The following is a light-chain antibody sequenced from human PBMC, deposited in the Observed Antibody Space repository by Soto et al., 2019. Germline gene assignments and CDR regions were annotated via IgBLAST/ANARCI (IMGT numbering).Light chain of an antibody. CDR3: QSYDSSLSGYV. V-gene: IGLV1-40*01. CDR1: SSNIGAGYG. Sequence: QSVLTQPPSVSGAPGQRVTISCTGSSSNIGAGYGVHWYQHLPGTAPKVLIYGNNNRPSGVPDRFSGSKSGTSASLAITGLQAEDEADYYCQSYDSSLSGYVFGTGTMVTVL. CDR2: GNN. J-gene: IGLJ1*01.